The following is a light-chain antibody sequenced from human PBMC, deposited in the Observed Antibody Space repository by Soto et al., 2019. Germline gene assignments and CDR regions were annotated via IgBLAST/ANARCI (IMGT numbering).Light chain of an antibody. Sequence: EIVLTQSPGTLSLSPGDRATLSCRASQSVGRDYLAWFQHKAGQAPRLLVHGASNRATGIPGRFSGSGSGTDFTLTITRLEPEDFAVYYCHQYATDPLTFGGGTKVEI. CDR3: HQYATDPLT. V-gene: IGKV3-20*01. J-gene: IGKJ4*01. CDR2: GAS. CDR1: QSVGRDY.